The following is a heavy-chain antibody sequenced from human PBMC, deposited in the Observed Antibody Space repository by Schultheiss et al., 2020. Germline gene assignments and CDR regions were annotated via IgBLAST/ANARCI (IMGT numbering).Heavy chain of an antibody. J-gene: IGHJ4*02. V-gene: IGHV3-9*01. CDR3: ARGERGSLDY. CDR1: GFTFDDYA. CDR2: ISWNSGSI. Sequence: GGSLRLSCAASGFTFDDYAMHWVRQAPGKGLEWVSGISWNSGSIGYADSVKGRFTISRDNAKNTLYLQMNSLRAEDTAVYYCARGERGSLDYWGQGTLVTVSS. D-gene: IGHD3-16*01.